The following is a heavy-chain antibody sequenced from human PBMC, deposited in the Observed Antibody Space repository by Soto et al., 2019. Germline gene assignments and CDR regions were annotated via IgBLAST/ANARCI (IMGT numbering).Heavy chain of an antibody. CDR1: DDSISTYY. CDR3: ARHYPIGNNWNYYDY. V-gene: IGHV4-59*08. Sequence: QVELQESGPGLVKPSETLSLTCTVSDDSISTYYWGWIRQPPGKGLEWIGYIFYTGTTKYNPSLKSRVTISLDTSKNQFSLKLSSVTAADTAVYYFARHYPIGNNWNYYDYWGQGTLVTVSS. CDR2: IFYTGTT. D-gene: IGHD1-1*01. J-gene: IGHJ4*02.